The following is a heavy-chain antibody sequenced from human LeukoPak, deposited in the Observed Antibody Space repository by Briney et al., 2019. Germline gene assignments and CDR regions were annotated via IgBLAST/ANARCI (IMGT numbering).Heavy chain of an antibody. CDR3: ARPNLDLAFDI. V-gene: IGHV4-39*01. CDR1: DGSISRNNNY. J-gene: IGHJ3*02. CDR2: IHYSGST. Sequence: SETLSLTCTVSDGSISRNNNYWGWIRQPPGKGLEWIGSIHYSGSTYYNPSLRSRVTTSVDTSKNQFSLKLSSVTATDTAVYFCARPNLDLAFDIWGQGTMVTVAS.